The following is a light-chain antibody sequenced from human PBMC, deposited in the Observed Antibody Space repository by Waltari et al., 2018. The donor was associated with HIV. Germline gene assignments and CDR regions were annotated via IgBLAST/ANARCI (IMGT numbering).Light chain of an antibody. Sequence: QSVLTQPPSASGTPGQTVPSSCSGSSLNLESTHVNWYQQPPGTAPKLLIYSNNQRPSGVPDRLSGSKSGTSASLAISGLQSEDEANYYCAAWDDSLIGPVFGGGTKLTVL. CDR2: SNN. CDR3: AAWDDSLIGPV. V-gene: IGLV1-44*01. CDR1: SLNLESTH. J-gene: IGLJ3*02.